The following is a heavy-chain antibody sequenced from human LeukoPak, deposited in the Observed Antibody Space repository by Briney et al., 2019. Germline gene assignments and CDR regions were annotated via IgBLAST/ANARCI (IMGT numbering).Heavy chain of an antibody. V-gene: IGHV4-34*01. J-gene: IGHJ5*02. Sequence: SETLSLTCAVYGGSFSGYYWSWIRQPPGKGLAWIGEINHSGSTNYNPSLRSRVTISVDTSKNQFSLRLSSVTAADTAVYYCARGYCSSTSCYRGWFDPWGQGTLVTVSS. CDR1: GGSFSGYY. D-gene: IGHD2-2*01. CDR3: ARGYCSSTSCYRGWFDP. CDR2: INHSGST.